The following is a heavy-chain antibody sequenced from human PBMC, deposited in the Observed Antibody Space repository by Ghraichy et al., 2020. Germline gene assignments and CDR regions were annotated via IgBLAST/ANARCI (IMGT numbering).Heavy chain of an antibody. CDR2: IYHSGRT. V-gene: IGHV4-34*01. D-gene: IGHD3-3*01. CDR1: GGSFTGYF. CDR3: VRYDFPLFDY. J-gene: IGHJ4*02. Sequence: GSLSLTCAVYGGSFTGYFWTWVRQPPGKELEWIGEIYHSGRTNYNPSLKSRVTISIDTSKNQFSLRLNSVAAADTAVYFCVRYDFPLFDYWGQGSLVTVSS.